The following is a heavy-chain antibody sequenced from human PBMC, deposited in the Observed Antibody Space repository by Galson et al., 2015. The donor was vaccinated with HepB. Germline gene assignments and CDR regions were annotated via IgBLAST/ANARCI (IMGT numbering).Heavy chain of an antibody. CDR1: GFTFSSYG. CDR3: ARGRIYCSGGSCYGPFDY. V-gene: IGHV3-33*01. CDR2: IWYDGSNK. D-gene: IGHD2-15*01. J-gene: IGHJ4*02. Sequence: SLRLSCAASGFTFSSYGMHWVRQAPGKGLEWVAVIWYDGSNKYYADSVKGRFTISRDNSKNTLYLQMNSLRAEDTAVYYCARGRIYCSGGSCYGPFDYWGQGTLVTVSS.